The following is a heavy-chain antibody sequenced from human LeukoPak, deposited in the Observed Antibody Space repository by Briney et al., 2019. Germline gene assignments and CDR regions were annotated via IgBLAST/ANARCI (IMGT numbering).Heavy chain of an antibody. CDR2: IYHSGST. D-gene: IGHD3-22*01. Sequence: SETLSLTCTVSGGSISSYYWSWIRQPPGKGLEWIGYIYHSGSTYYNPSLKSRVTISVDRSKNQFSLKLSSVTAADTAVYYCARDDYDSSGYYDYWGQGTLVTVSS. CDR1: GGSISSYY. V-gene: IGHV4-59*12. J-gene: IGHJ4*02. CDR3: ARDDYDSSGYYDY.